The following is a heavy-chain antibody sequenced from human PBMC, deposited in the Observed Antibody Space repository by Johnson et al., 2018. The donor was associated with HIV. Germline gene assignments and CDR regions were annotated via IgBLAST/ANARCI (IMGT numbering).Heavy chain of an antibody. D-gene: IGHD3-22*01. J-gene: IGHJ3*02. CDR2: IYSGGST. CDR1: GFTVSSNY. CDR3: ARERDDSSGYYYHDAFDI. V-gene: IGHV3-53*01. Sequence: VQLVEFGGGLIQPGGSLRLSCAASGFTVSSNYMSWVRQAPGKGLEWVSVIYSGGSTYYADSVKGRFTISRDNSKNTLYLQMNSLRAEDTAVYYCARERDDSSGYYYHDAFDIWGQGTMVTVSS.